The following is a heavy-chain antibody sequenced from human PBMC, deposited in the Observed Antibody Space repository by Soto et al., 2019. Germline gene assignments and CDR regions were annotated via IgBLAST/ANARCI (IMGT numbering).Heavy chain of an antibody. CDR3: AREPTPRRGIAAAKEPYYYYYGMDV. J-gene: IGHJ6*02. CDR1: GFTFSSYA. CDR2: ISYDGSNK. Sequence: VGSLRLSCAASGFTFSSYAMHWVRQAPGKGLEWVAVISYDGSNKYYADSVKGRFTISRDNSKNTLYLQMNSLRAEDTAVYYCAREPTPRRGIAAAKEPYYYYYGMDVWGQGTTVTVSS. V-gene: IGHV3-30-3*01. D-gene: IGHD6-13*01.